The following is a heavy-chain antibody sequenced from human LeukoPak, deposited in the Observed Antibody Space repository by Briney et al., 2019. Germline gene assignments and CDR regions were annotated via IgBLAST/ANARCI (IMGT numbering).Heavy chain of an antibody. Sequence: SETLSLTCAVSDDSFSSHYWTWIRQPPRKGLEWIGYISYIGSTNYNPSLKSRVTISIDTSKNQFSLKLSSVTAADTAVYYCARDLVTVTKGFDIWGEGTMVSVSS. CDR3: ARDLVTVTKGFDI. D-gene: IGHD4-17*01. V-gene: IGHV4-59*11. CDR1: DDSFSSHY. CDR2: ISYIGST. J-gene: IGHJ3*02.